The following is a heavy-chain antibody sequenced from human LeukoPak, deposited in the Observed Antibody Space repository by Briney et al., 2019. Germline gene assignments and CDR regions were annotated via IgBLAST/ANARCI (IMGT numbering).Heavy chain of an antibody. CDR1: GYRFTNYV. CDR3: ARCWGIAAAGNPIDY. J-gene: IGHJ4*02. CDR2: ISTYNGEK. Sequence: ASVKVSCKASGYRFTNYVISWVRQAPGQGLEWMGWISTYNGEKKYAQKFQDRVIMTTDTSTSTTYMELRSLRSDDTAVYYCARCWGIAAAGNPIDYWGQGTLVTVSS. V-gene: IGHV1-18*01. D-gene: IGHD6-13*01.